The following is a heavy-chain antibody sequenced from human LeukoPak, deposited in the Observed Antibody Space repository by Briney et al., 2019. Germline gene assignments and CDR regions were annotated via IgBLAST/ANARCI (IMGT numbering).Heavy chain of an antibody. CDR1: GYSFTSNW. V-gene: IGHV5-51*01. J-gene: IGHJ4*02. CDR3: ARGPMNYDFWSGYLVDY. Sequence: GESLKISCKASGYSFTSNWFGWVRQMPGKGLEWMGIIYPGDSDTRYSPSFQGQVTMSAGKSISTAYLQWSSLKASDTAMYYCARGPMNYDFWSGYLVDYWGQGTLVSVSS. CDR2: IYPGDSDT. D-gene: IGHD3-3*01.